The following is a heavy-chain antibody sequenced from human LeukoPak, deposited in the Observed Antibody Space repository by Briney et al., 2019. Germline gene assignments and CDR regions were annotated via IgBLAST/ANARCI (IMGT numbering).Heavy chain of an antibody. Sequence: SETLSLTCTVSGGSISSSSYYWGWIRQPPGKGLEWIGIIYYSGSTYYNPSLKSRVTISVDTSKNQFSLKLSSVTAADTAVYYCARVGGSSGWYTGYYFDYWGQGTLVTVSS. CDR3: ARVGGSSGWYTGYYFDY. D-gene: IGHD6-19*01. V-gene: IGHV4-39*07. J-gene: IGHJ4*02. CDR2: IYYSGST. CDR1: GGSISSSSYY.